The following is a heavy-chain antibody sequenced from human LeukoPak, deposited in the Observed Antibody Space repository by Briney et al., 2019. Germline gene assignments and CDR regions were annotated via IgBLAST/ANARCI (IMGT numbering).Heavy chain of an antibody. Sequence: SVKVSCTSSGGTFSSYAISWVRQAPGQGLEWMGRIIPIFGTANYAQKFQGRVTITADKSTSTAYMELSSLRSEDTAVYYCARVRNGYCSSTSCYDWGQGTLVTVSS. V-gene: IGHV1-69*06. J-gene: IGHJ4*02. CDR3: ARVRNGYCSSTSCYD. D-gene: IGHD2-2*03. CDR2: IIPIFGTA. CDR1: GGTFSSYA.